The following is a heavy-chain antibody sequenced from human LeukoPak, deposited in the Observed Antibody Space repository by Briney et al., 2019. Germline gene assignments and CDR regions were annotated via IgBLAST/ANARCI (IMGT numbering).Heavy chain of an antibody. V-gene: IGHV4-30-2*01. CDR3: ARVRPKGRVAVAGTNY. CDR2: IYHSGST. Sequence: SQTLSLTCTVSGGSISSGGYYWSWIRQPPGKGLEWIGYIYHSGSTNYNPSLKSRVTISVDTSKNQFSLKLSSVTAADTAVYYRARVRPKGRVAVAGTNYWGQGTLVTVSS. D-gene: IGHD6-19*01. CDR1: GGSISSGGYY. J-gene: IGHJ4*02.